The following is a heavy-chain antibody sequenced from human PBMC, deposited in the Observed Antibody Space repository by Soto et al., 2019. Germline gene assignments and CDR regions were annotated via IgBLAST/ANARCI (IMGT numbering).Heavy chain of an antibody. D-gene: IGHD3-22*01. V-gene: IGHV1-69*13. CDR3: ARGYHYISTGYYFDN. Sequence: GASVXVSFKASGGVFSSYALTWVRQAPGQGLEWVGWIVPVFGTPNYAPKFQGRVTVTADESTRTGYMELTSLTSQDTAIYYCARGYHYISTGYYFDNWGQGTLVTVS. CDR1: GGVFSSYA. J-gene: IGHJ5*02. CDR2: IVPVFGTP.